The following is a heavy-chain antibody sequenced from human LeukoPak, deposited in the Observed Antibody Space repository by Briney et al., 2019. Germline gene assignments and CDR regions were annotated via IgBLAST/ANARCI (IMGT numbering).Heavy chain of an antibody. D-gene: IGHD2-15*01. CDR1: GFTFDDYA. V-gene: IGHV3-9*01. J-gene: IGHJ4*02. CDR3: ARYEIGYCSGGSCFGGEFCDY. Sequence: GGSLRLSCAASGFTFDDYAMHWVRQAPGKGLEWVSGISWNSGSIGYADSVKGRFTISRDNAKNSLYLQMNSLRAEDTAVYYCARYEIGYCSGGSCFGGEFCDYWGQGTLVTVSS. CDR2: ISWNSGSI.